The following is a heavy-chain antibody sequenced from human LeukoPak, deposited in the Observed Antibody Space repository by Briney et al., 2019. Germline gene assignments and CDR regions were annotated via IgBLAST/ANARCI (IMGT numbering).Heavy chain of an antibody. CDR1: GFTFSSYA. Sequence: PGRSLRLSCAASGFTFSSYAMHWVRRAPGKGLEWVAVISYDGSNKYHADSVKGRFTISRDNSKNTLYLQMNSLRAEDTAVYYCAREEGIAVAGRGFDYWGQGALVTVSS. V-gene: IGHV3-30-3*01. CDR3: AREEGIAVAGRGFDY. J-gene: IGHJ4*02. D-gene: IGHD6-19*01. CDR2: ISYDGSNK.